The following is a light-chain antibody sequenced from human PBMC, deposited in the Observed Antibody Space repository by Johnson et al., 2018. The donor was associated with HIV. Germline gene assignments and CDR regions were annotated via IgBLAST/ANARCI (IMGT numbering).Light chain of an antibody. Sequence: QSVLTQPPSVSAAPGQKVTISCSGSSSNIGNNYVSWYQQLPGTAPKLLIYDNNKRPSGIPDRFSASKSGTSATLGITGLQTGDEADYYCGTWDTSLSPGGVFGAGTKVTVL. CDR3: GTWDTSLSPGGV. V-gene: IGLV1-51*01. J-gene: IGLJ1*01. CDR1: SSNIGNNY. CDR2: DNN.